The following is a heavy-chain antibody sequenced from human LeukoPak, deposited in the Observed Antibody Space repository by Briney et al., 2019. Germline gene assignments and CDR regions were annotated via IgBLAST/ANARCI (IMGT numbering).Heavy chain of an antibody. V-gene: IGHV3-74*01. CDR2: IKADGSST. J-gene: IGHJ5*02. CDR1: GFTLSNYW. CDR3: ARSDWFDP. Sequence: PGGSLRLSCAASGFTLSNYWMHWVRQAPGKGLVWVSRIKADGSSTSYADSVKGRFTITRDNAKNTLYLQMNSLRAEDTAVYYCARSDWFDPWGQGTLVTVS.